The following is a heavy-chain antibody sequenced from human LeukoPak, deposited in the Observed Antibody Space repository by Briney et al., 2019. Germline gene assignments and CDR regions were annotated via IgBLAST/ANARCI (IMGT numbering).Heavy chain of an antibody. CDR3: ARVKGAVAGHLDY. V-gene: IGHV3-23*01. D-gene: IGHD6-19*01. CDR2: ISVSGGST. CDR1: GFTFSSYA. Sequence: PGGSLRLSCAASGFTFSSYAMSWVRQAPGKGLEWVSAISVSGGSTYYADSVKGRFTISRDNSKNTLSLQMNSLRAEDTAVYYCARVKGAVAGHLDYWGQGNLVTVSS. J-gene: IGHJ4*02.